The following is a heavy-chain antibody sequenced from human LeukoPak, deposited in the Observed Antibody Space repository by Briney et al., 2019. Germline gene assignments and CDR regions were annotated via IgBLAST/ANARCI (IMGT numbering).Heavy chain of an antibody. D-gene: IGHD5-18*01. CDR1: GYTFTGYY. J-gene: IGHJ5*02. Sequence: ASVKVSCKASGYTFTGYYMHWVRQAPGQGLEWMGWINPNSGGTNYAQKFQGRVTITRDTSISTAYMELSRLRSDDTAVYYCARGGPPKTWIQLWGWFDPWGQGTLVTVSS. CDR2: INPNSGGT. V-gene: IGHV1-2*02. CDR3: ARGGPPKTWIQLWGWFDP.